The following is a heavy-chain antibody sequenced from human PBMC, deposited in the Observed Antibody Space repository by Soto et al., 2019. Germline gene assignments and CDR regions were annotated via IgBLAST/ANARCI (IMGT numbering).Heavy chain of an antibody. V-gene: IGHV1-69*12. Sequence: QVQLVQSGAEVKKPESSVRVSCMASGGTFNSYAITWVRQAPGQGLEWMGGTIPMFGTTNYAEKFQGRVTITADESTNTAYMELSSLRSEDTAVYYCTRCGIRYHSIGYYLGIDGMDVWGQGTTVIVSS. CDR2: TIPMFGTT. J-gene: IGHJ6*02. CDR1: GGTFNSYA. D-gene: IGHD3-22*01. CDR3: TRCGIRYHSIGYYLGIDGMDV.